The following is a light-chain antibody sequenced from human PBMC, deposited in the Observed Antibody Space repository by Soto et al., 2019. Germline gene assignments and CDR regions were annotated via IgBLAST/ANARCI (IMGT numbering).Light chain of an antibody. CDR2: EGS. V-gene: IGLV2-23*01. CDR3: CSYAGSSTYV. J-gene: IGLJ1*01. Sequence: SALTQPASFSVSPGQSITISCTGTSSVVGSYNLVSWYQQHPGKAPKLMIYEGSKRPSGVSNRFSGSKSGNTAYLTISGLQAEDEADYYCCSYAGSSTYVFGTGPKVTVL. CDR1: SSVVGSYNL.